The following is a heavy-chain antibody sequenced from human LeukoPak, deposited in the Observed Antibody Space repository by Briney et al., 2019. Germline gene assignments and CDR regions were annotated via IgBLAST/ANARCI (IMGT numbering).Heavy chain of an antibody. CDR1: GYTFTGYY. Sequence: GASVKVSCKTSGYTFTGYYMHWVRQAPGQGLEWMGWINPNSGGTNYAQRFQGRVTMTRDTSISTAYMELSRLRSDDTAVYYCARETGCIAPPCVYWFDPWGQGTLVSVSS. D-gene: IGHD6-6*01. CDR2: INPNSGGT. J-gene: IGHJ5*02. CDR3: ARETGCIAPPCVYWFDP. V-gene: IGHV1-2*02.